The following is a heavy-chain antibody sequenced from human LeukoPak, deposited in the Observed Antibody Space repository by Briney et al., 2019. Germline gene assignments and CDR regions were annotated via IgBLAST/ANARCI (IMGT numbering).Heavy chain of an antibody. D-gene: IGHD2-2*01. J-gene: IGHJ6*03. V-gene: IGHV1-69*05. Sequence: SVKVSCKASGGTFSSYAISWVRQAPGQGLEWMGGIIPIFGTANYAQKFQGRVTIITDESTSTAYMELSSLRSEDTAVYYCARGVVVVPAAMPGYYYYYMDVWGKGTTVTVSS. CDR3: ARGVVVVPAAMPGYYYYYMDV. CDR1: GGTFSSYA. CDR2: IIPIFGTA.